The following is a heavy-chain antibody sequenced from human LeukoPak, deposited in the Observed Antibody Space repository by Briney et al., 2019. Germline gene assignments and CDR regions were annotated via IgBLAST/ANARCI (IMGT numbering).Heavy chain of an antibody. Sequence: PSETLSLTCTVSGGSISSSSYYWGWIRQPPGKGLEWIGSIYYSGSTYYNPSLKSRVTISVDTSKNQFSLKLSSVTAADTAVYYCARHGYIDFWSGYYSGRGDDFYIWGQGTMVTVSS. D-gene: IGHD3-3*01. V-gene: IGHV4-39*01. CDR1: GGSISSSSYY. J-gene: IGHJ3*02. CDR3: ARHGYIDFWSGYYSGRGDDFYI. CDR2: IYYSGST.